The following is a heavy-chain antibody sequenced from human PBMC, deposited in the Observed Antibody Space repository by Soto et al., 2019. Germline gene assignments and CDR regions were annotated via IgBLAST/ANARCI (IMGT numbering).Heavy chain of an antibody. CDR2: ISAYNGNT. Sequence: QVQLVQSGAEVKKPGASVKVSCKASGYTFTSYGISWVRQAPGQGLEWMGWISAYNGNTNYAQKLQGRVTMTTDTATRTAYRELGGLRSDDTAGYYCGGRSLYGDCAFDYWGQGTLVTVSS. V-gene: IGHV1-18*01. D-gene: IGHD4-17*01. CDR3: GGRSLYGDCAFDY. CDR1: GYTFTSYG. J-gene: IGHJ4*02.